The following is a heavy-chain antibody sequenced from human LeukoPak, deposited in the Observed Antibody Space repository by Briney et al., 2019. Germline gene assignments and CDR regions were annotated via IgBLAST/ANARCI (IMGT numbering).Heavy chain of an antibody. CDR1: GGSISSYF. J-gene: IGHJ4*02. CDR2: IYTSGST. CDR3: ARGPRDSDWYSIDY. V-gene: IGHV4-4*07. Sequence: PSETLSLTCTVSGGSISSYFWSWIRQPAGKGMEWKGRIYTSGSTAYNPSLKSRVTMSVDTSKNQFSLKLNSVTAADTAVYYCARGPRDSDWYSIDYWGQGTLATVSS. D-gene: IGHD6-19*01.